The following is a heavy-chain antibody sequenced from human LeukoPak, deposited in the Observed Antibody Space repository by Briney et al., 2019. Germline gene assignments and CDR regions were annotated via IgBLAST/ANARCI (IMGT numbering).Heavy chain of an antibody. Sequence: GGSLRLSCAASGFTFSSYGMHWVREAPGKGLEWGAVISYDGSKKYYADSVKGRFTISRDNSKNTLYLQMNSLRAEATAVYYCAKGFYGSGSYYNEGVISNWGQGTLVTVSS. V-gene: IGHV3-30*18. CDR2: ISYDGSKK. CDR3: AKGFYGSGSYYNEGVISN. D-gene: IGHD3-10*01. J-gene: IGHJ4*02. CDR1: GFTFSSYG.